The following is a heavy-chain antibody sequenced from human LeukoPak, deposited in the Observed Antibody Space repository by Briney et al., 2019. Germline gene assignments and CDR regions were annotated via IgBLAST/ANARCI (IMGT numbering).Heavy chain of an antibody. Sequence: GVSLRLSCTASGFAFGDFAMNWVRQAPGKGLEWVGFIKTQVYGGTTEYAASVKGRFTISRDDSKAIAYLQMNSLKTEDTAVYYCTRDHRDDWNPGYYFDYWGQGTLVTVSS. CDR1: GFAFGDFA. CDR2: IKTQVYGGTT. V-gene: IGHV3-49*04. CDR3: TRDHRDDWNPGYYFDY. D-gene: IGHD1-1*01. J-gene: IGHJ4*02.